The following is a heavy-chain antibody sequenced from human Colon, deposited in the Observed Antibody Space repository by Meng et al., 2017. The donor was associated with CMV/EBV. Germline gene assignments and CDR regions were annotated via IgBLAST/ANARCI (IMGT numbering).Heavy chain of an antibody. CDR1: GYTFTGYY. J-gene: IGHJ4*02. CDR3: ARVPKGIVATIYDY. D-gene: IGHD5-12*01. V-gene: IGHV1-2*02. Sequence: ASVKVSCKASGYTFTGYYMHWVRQAPGQGLEWMGWINPNSGGTNYAQKFQGRVTMTRDTSISTAYMELSRLRSDDTAVYYCARVPKGIVATIYDYWGQGTLVTVSS. CDR2: INPNSGGT.